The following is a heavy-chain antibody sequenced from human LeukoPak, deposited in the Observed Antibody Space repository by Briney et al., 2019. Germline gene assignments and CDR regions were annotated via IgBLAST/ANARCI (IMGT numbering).Heavy chain of an antibody. Sequence: PGGSLRLSCAASGFTFSSYAMHWVRKAPGNGLERVAVISYDGSNKYYADSVKGRCTISRDNSKNTLYLQMNSLRAEDKAVYYCARDGNDGFFDYWGQGTLVTVSS. CDR2: ISYDGSNK. J-gene: IGHJ4*02. D-gene: IGHD3-10*01. V-gene: IGHV3-30*04. CDR3: ARDGNDGFFDY. CDR1: GFTFSSYA.